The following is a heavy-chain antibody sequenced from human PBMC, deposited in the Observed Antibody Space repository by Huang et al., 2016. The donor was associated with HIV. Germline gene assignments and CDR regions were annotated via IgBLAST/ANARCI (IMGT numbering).Heavy chain of an antibody. CDR1: GYTFSIYG. Sequence: QIQLVQSGPEVKKPGASVKVSCKASGYTFSIYGISWVRQAHGQGPEWMGWVSAYSGYTNYSQKFQGRVTMTADTSASTAYMDVRSLTSDDTAVYYCARVPSDHFSDYWGQGTLVTVSS. J-gene: IGHJ4*02. V-gene: IGHV1-18*01. CDR2: VSAYSGYT. CDR3: ARVPSDHFSDY.